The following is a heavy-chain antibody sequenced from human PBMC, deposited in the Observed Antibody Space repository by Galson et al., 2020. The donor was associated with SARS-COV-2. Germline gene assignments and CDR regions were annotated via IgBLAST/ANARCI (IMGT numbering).Heavy chain of an antibody. CDR2: IKSKTDGGTT. CDR3: TTVSGGGYEFAHFDY. CDR1: GFTFSNAW. Sequence: GGSLRLSCAASGFTFSNAWMSWVRQAPGKGLEWVGRIKSKTDGGTTDYAAPVKGRFTISRDDSKNTLYLQMNSLKTEDTAVYYCTTVSGGGYEFAHFDYWGQGTLVTVSS. J-gene: IGHJ4*02. V-gene: IGHV3-15*01. D-gene: IGHD5-12*01.